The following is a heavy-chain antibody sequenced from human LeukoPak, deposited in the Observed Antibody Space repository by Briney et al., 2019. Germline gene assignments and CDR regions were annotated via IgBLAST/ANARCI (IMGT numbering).Heavy chain of an antibody. CDR2: IYYTGST. D-gene: IGHD5-24*01. CDR1: GGCISSSSYY. CDR3: ARRMATMLAFDT. V-gene: IGHV4-39*01. J-gene: IGHJ3*02. Sequence: SETLSLTCTVSGGCISSSSYYWGWIRQPPGKGLEWIGNIYYTGSTYYNPSLKSRVTISVDTSKNQFSLKLSSVTAADTAVYYCARRMATMLAFDTWGQGTMVTVSS.